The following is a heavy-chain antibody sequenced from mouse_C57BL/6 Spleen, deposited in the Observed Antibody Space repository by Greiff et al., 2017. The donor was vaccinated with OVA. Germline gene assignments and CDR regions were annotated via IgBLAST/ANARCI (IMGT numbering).Heavy chain of an antibody. V-gene: IGHV1-82*01. CDR1: GYAFSSSW. CDR2: IYPGDGDT. Sequence: VQLQQSGPELVKPGASVKISCKASGYAFSSSWMNWVKQRPGKGLEWIGRIYPGDGDTNYNGKFKGKATLTADKSSSTAYMQLSSLTSEDSAVYFCARGAAQATYAMDYWGQGTSVTVSS. J-gene: IGHJ4*01. CDR3: ARGAAQATYAMDY. D-gene: IGHD3-2*02.